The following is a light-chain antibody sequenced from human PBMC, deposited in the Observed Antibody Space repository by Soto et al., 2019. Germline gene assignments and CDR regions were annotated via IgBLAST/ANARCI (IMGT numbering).Light chain of an antibody. CDR3: QARDSSTVV. CDR1: KLGDKY. CDR2: QDT. J-gene: IGLJ2*01. Sequence: SYELTQPPSMSVSPGQTASITCSGDKLGDKYACWYQQKPGQSPVLVIYQDTKRPSGIPERFSGSNSGNTATLTISGTQAMDEADYYCQARDSSTVVFGGGTKLTVL. V-gene: IGLV3-1*01.